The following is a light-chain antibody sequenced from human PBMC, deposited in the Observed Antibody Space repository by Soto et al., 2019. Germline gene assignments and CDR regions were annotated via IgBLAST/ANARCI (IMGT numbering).Light chain of an antibody. Sequence: QSALTQPASLSGSPGQSLTISCTGTSSDIGAYDYVSWVQQHPGKAPKLMISEVNNWPSGFSNRFSGSKSGNKAYLTIIWLQVEDEAEYFCISFTTTSTHVFGTGTKVTVL. J-gene: IGLJ1*01. V-gene: IGLV2-14*01. CDR3: ISFTTTSTHV. CDR1: SSDIGAYDY. CDR2: EVN.